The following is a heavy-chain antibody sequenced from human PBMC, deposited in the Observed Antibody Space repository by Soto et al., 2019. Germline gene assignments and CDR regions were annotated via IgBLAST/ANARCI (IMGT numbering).Heavy chain of an antibody. CDR1: GFTFSSYS. CDR2: ISSSSSDI. D-gene: IGHD5-18*01. V-gene: IGHV3-21*01. Sequence: GGSLRLSCAASGFTFSSYSMNWVRQAPGKGLEWVSSISSSSSDIYYADSVKGRFTISRDNAKNSLYLQMNSLRAEDTAVYYCARAGGYSYGDAFDIWGQGTMVTVSS. J-gene: IGHJ3*02. CDR3: ARAGGYSYGDAFDI.